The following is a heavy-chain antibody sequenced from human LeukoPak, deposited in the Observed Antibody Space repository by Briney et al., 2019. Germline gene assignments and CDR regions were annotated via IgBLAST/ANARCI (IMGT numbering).Heavy chain of an antibody. CDR3: ARGPPYYYDSRRYFDY. Sequence: SQTLSLTCAVSGGSISSGGYSWSWIRQPPGKGLEWIGYIYHSGSTYYNPSLKSRVTISVDRSKNQFSLKLSSVTAADTAVYYCARGPPYYYDSRRYFDYWGQGTLVTVSS. V-gene: IGHV4-30-2*01. CDR1: GGSISSGGYS. D-gene: IGHD3-22*01. J-gene: IGHJ4*02. CDR2: IYHSGST.